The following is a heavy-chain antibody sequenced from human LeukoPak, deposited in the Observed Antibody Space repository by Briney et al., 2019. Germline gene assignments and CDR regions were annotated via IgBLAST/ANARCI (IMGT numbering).Heavy chain of an antibody. CDR1: GFTFSRYW. J-gene: IGHJ4*02. CDR3: VRGADTGYSSDS. Sequence: GGSLRLSCVASGFTFSRYWMHWVRQAPGKGLVWISRINSDGRSTNYADSVKGRFSISRDNAENTLYLQMNSLRVEDTAVYYCVRGADTGYSSDSWGQGTLVTVSS. CDR2: INSDGRST. D-gene: IGHD3-9*01. V-gene: IGHV3-74*01.